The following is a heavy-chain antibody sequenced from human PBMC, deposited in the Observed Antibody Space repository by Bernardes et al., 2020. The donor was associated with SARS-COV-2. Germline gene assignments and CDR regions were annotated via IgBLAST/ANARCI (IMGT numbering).Heavy chain of an antibody. V-gene: IGHV4-34*01. J-gene: IGHJ6*02. Sequence: TLSLPCAVYGGSFSGYYWSWIRQPPGKGLEWIGEINHSGSTHYHPSLKSRVTISVDTSKNQFSLKLSSVTAADTAVYYCARIQLWLNYYYYYGMDVWGQGTTVTVSS. CDR3: ARIQLWLNYYYYYGMDV. CDR1: GGSFSGYY. CDR2: INHSGST. D-gene: IGHD5-18*01.